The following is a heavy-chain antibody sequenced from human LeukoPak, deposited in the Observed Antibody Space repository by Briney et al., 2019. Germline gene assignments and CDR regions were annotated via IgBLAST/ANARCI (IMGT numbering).Heavy chain of an antibody. CDR3: ARVTDCSGGSCYSFDY. Sequence: SETLSLTCTVSGYSISSGYYWGWIRQPPGKGLEWIGSIYHSGSTYYNPSLKSRVTISVDTSKNQFSLKLSSVTAADTAVYYCARVTDCSGGSCYSFDYWGQGTLVTVSS. J-gene: IGHJ4*02. D-gene: IGHD2-15*01. V-gene: IGHV4-38-2*02. CDR2: IYHSGST. CDR1: GYSISSGYY.